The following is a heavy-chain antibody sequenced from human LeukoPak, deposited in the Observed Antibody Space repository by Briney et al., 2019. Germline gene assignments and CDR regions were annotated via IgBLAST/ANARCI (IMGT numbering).Heavy chain of an antibody. CDR1: GFTVSSNY. CDR2: IYSGASI. V-gene: IGHV3-53*01. J-gene: IGHJ3*02. Sequence: GGSLRLSCAASGFTVSSNYMSWVRQAPGKGLEWVSVIYSGASIYYADSVKGRFTVSRDNSKNTLYLQMHSLRAEDTAVYYCAKLRAVDTPPDAFDIWGHGTMVTVSS. D-gene: IGHD6-19*01. CDR3: AKLRAVDTPPDAFDI.